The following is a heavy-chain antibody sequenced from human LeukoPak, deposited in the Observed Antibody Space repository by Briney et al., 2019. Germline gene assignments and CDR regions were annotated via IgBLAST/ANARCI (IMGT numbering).Heavy chain of an antibody. V-gene: IGHV4-39*02. J-gene: IGHJ4*02. CDR2: IYYSGST. CDR1: GGSISSSSYY. D-gene: IGHD6-19*01. Sequence: PSETLSLTCTVSGGSISSSSYYWGWIRQPPGKGLEWIGSIYYSGSTYYNPSLKSRVTISVDTSKNQFSLKLSSVTAADTAVYYCARDRGVAVAGPPGYWGQGTLVTVSS. CDR3: ARDRGVAVAGPPGY.